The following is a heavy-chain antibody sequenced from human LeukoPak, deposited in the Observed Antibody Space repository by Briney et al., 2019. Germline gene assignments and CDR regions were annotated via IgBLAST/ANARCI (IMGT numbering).Heavy chain of an antibody. Sequence: ASVKVSCKASGYTFTGYYMHWVRQAPGQGLEWMGWINPNSGGTNYAQKFQGRVTMTRDTSISTAYMELSSLRSEDTAVYYCARGGHDHCGGDCWYYWGQGTLVTVSS. CDR1: GYTFTGYY. CDR3: ARGGHDHCGGDCWYY. V-gene: IGHV1-2*02. CDR2: INPNSGGT. J-gene: IGHJ4*02. D-gene: IGHD2-21*02.